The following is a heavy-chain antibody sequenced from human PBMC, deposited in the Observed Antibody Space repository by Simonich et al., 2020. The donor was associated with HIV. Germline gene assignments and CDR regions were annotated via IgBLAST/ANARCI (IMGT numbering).Heavy chain of an antibody. J-gene: IGHJ3*02. D-gene: IGHD6-13*01. V-gene: IGHV4-34*01. Sequence: QVQLQQWGAGLLKPSETLSLTCAVYGGSFSGYYWSWIRQPPGKGLEWIGEINHSGSTNSTPSLKSLVTIPVDTAKNQVSLKLVSVTAADTAVYYCAGSPEYDPSKIAAAALLRGAAFDIWGQGTMVTVSS. CDR3: AGSPEYDPSKIAAAALLRGAAFDI. CDR1: GGSFSGYY. CDR2: INHSGST.